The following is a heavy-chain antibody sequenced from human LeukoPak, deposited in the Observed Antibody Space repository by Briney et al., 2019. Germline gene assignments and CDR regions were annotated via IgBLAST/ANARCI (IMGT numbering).Heavy chain of an antibody. CDR2: INSDGSSI. D-gene: IGHD1-26*01. CDR3: GGGGYLLDY. CDR1: GFTFSSNG. J-gene: IGHJ4*02. V-gene: IGHV3-74*01. Sequence: GGSLRLSCAASGFTFSSNGMNWVRQAPGKGLVWVSRINSDGSSISYADSVKGRFAISRDNAKNTLYLQMNSLRAEDTAVYYCGGGGYLLDYWGQGTLVTVSS.